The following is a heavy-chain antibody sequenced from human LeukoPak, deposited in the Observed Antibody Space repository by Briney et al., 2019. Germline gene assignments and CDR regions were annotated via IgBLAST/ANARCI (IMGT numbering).Heavy chain of an antibody. D-gene: IGHD3-22*01. J-gene: IGHJ4*02. V-gene: IGHV4-30-4*01. Sequence: SETLSLTCTVSGGSISSGDYYWSWIRQPPGKGLEWIGYIYYSGSTYYNPSLKSRVTISVDTSKNQFSLKLSSVTAADTAVYYCARGYYYDSSGYTLPLDYWGQGTLVTVSS. CDR2: IYYSGST. CDR1: GGSISSGDYY. CDR3: ARGYYYDSSGYTLPLDY.